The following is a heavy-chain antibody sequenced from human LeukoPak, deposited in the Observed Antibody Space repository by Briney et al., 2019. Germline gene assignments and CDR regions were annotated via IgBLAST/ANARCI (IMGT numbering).Heavy chain of an antibody. Sequence: GGSLRLSCAASGFTFSSYEMNWVRQAPGKGLEWVSYISSSSSTIYYADSVKGRFTVSRDNAKNSLYLQMNSLRAEDTAVYYCAKNVERGAYCSGGSCYPYYYYYMDVWGKGTTVTISS. CDR3: AKNVERGAYCSGGSCYPYYYYYMDV. CDR2: ISSSSSTI. CDR1: GFTFSSYE. J-gene: IGHJ6*03. V-gene: IGHV3-48*03. D-gene: IGHD2-15*01.